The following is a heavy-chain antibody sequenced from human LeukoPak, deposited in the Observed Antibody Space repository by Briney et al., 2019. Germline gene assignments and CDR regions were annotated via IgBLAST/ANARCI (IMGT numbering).Heavy chain of an antibody. CDR2: INPIGVST. Sequence: ASVKVSCKASGYTFTSYYMHWVRQAPGQGLEWMEIINPIGVSTSYAQKFQGRVTMTRDTSTSTVYMELSSLRSEDTAVYYCARDFPPPDFWSGYSIGSQRSAFDYWGQGTLVTVSS. D-gene: IGHD3-3*01. J-gene: IGHJ4*02. CDR1: GYTFTSYY. CDR3: ARDFPPPDFWSGYSIGSQRSAFDY. V-gene: IGHV1-46*01.